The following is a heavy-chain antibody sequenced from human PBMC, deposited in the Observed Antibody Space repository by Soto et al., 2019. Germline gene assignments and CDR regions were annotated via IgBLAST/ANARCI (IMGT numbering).Heavy chain of an antibody. CDR2: ISRSSNYI. Sequence: GGSLRLSCAASGLNFISYSMNWVRQAPGKGLEWVSSISRSSNYIYYADSVKGRFTISRDNSKNTLYLQMNSLRAEDTAVYYCAKDNYYDFWSGYYTGDYWGQGTLVTVSS. V-gene: IGHV3-21*04. J-gene: IGHJ4*02. CDR1: GLNFISYS. CDR3: AKDNYYDFWSGYYTGDY. D-gene: IGHD3-3*01.